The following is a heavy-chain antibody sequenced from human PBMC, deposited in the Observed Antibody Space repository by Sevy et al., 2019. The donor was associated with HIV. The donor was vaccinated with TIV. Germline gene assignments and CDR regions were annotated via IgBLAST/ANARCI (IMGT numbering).Heavy chain of an antibody. J-gene: IGHJ3*02. CDR2: ISSSSSTI. Sequence: GGSLRLSCAASGFTFSSYSMNWVRQAPGKGLEWVSYISSSSSTIYYADSVKGRFTISRDNAKNSLYLQMNSLRDEDTAVYYCARGENGGWYGDAFDIWGQGTTVTVSS. D-gene: IGHD6-19*01. CDR1: GFTFSSYS. V-gene: IGHV3-48*02. CDR3: ARGENGGWYGDAFDI.